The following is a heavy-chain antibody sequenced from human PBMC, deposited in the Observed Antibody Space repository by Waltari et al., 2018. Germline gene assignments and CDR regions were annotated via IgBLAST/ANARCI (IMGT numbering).Heavy chain of an antibody. Sequence: EVQLVESGGGLVQPGGSLRLSCEASGFTFSNFLMNWVRQAPGKGLEWLSYISATSTTIYYADSVKGRFTISRDNAKNSLYLQMNSLRAEDTAVYFWVRESGYPSYFDYWGQGTLVTVS. D-gene: IGHD3-22*01. J-gene: IGHJ4*02. CDR3: VRESGYPSYFDY. V-gene: IGHV3-48*01. CDR1: GFTFSNFL. CDR2: ISATSTTI.